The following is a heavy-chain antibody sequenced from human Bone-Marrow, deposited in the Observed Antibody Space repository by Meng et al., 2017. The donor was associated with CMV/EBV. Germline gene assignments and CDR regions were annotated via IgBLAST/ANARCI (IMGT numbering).Heavy chain of an antibody. CDR2: ISYDGSNK. V-gene: IGHV3-30*03. Sequence: GESLKISCAASGFTFSSYWMHWVCQAPGKGLEWVAVISYDGSNKYYADSVKGRFTISRDNSKNTLYLQMNSLRAEDTAVYYCATPSLRFLEWFTFDIWGQGTMVTFSS. CDR1: GFTFSSYW. J-gene: IGHJ3*02. CDR3: ATPSLRFLEWFTFDI. D-gene: IGHD3-3*01.